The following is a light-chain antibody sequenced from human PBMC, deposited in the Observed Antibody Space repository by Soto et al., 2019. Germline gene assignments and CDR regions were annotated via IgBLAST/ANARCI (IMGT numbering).Light chain of an antibody. V-gene: IGKV1-6*01. CDR1: QSVSSY. Sequence: AIQMTQSPASLSSSAGERVTITCRASQSVSSYLAWYKQKPGQAPKIMIYAASTLPSGVPSRFSGSGSGTDFTLTISSLQPEDFATYYCLQDSNYPRTFGQGTKVDIK. CDR2: AAS. J-gene: IGKJ1*01. CDR3: LQDSNYPRT.